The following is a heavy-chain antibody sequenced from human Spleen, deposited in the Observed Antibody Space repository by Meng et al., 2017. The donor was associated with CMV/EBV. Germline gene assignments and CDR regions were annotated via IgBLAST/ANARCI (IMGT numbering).Heavy chain of an antibody. D-gene: IGHD6-19*01. V-gene: IGHV4-39*01. CDR3: AGPGYSSGWYRDY. CDR1: GGSSSSSSYY. J-gene: IGHJ4*02. Sequence: TVSGGSSSSSSYYWGWIRQPPGKGLEWIGSIYYSGSTYYNPSLKSRVTISVDTSKNQFSLKLSSVTAADTAVYYCAGPGYSSGWYRDYWGQGTLVTVSS. CDR2: IYYSGST.